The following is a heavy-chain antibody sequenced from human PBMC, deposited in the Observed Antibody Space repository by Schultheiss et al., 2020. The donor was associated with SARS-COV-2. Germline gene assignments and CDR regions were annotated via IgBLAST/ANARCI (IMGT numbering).Heavy chain of an antibody. CDR2: ISSSGSTI. J-gene: IGHJ4*02. CDR1: GFTFSSYE. CDR3: ARALVVYAIHHPFDY. V-gene: IGHV3-48*03. Sequence: GGSLRLSCAASGFTFSSYEMNWVRQAPGKGLEWVSYISSSGSTIYYADSVKGRFTISRDNSKNTLYLQMNSLRAEDTAVYYCARALVVYAIHHPFDYWGQGTLVTVSS. D-gene: IGHD2-8*02.